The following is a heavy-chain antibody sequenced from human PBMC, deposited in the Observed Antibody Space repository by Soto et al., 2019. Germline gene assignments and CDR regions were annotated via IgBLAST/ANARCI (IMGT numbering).Heavy chain of an antibody. D-gene: IGHD2-2*01. V-gene: IGHV3-23*01. J-gene: IGHJ6*03. CDR3: AKDTSSSPYYMDV. Sequence: EVQVLESGGGLVQPGGSLRLSCAASGFTFSKFAMSWVRHAPGKGLEWVSEISGSTGSTYYADSVKGRFTISRDNSKNTLHLQMNSLRAEDTAVYYCAKDTSSSPYYMDVWGKGTTVTVSS. CDR1: GFTFSKFA. CDR2: ISGSTGST.